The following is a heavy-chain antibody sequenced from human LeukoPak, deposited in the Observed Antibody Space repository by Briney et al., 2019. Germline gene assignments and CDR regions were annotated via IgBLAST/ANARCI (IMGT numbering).Heavy chain of an antibody. J-gene: IGHJ4*02. D-gene: IGHD2-21*02. Sequence: PSGTLSLTCAVYGGSFSGYYWSWIRQPPGKGLEWIGEINHSGSTNYNPSLKSRVTISVDTSKNQFSLKLSSVTAADTAVYYCARGGYCGGDCYFYYWGQGTLVTVSS. CDR3: ARGGYCGGDCYFYY. CDR1: GGSFSGYY. CDR2: INHSGST. V-gene: IGHV4-34*01.